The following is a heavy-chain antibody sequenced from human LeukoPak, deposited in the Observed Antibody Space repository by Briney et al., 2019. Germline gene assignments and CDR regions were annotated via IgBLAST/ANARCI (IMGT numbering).Heavy chain of an antibody. CDR1: GFTFSRYG. Sequence: GGSLRLSCAASGFTFSRYGMHWVRQAPGKGLEWVAFIRYDGSNKYYADSVKGRFTISRDNSKNTLYLQMNSLRAEDTALYYCPKSGVTFGELLSYYMDVWGKGTTVTVSS. J-gene: IGHJ6*03. V-gene: IGHV3-30*02. D-gene: IGHD3-10*01. CDR3: PKSGVTFGELLSYYMDV. CDR2: IRYDGSNK.